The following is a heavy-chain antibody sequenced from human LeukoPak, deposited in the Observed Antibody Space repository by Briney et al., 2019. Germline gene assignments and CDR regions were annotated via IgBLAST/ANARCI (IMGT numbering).Heavy chain of an antibody. CDR1: GFTFITNG. CDR3: TKSSGYIGS. CDR2: ISGGGSPI. V-gene: IGHV3-23*01. J-gene: IGHJ4*02. Sequence: GGSLRLSCAASGFTFITNGMTWVRQAPGKGLDWVSGISGGGSPIHYADSVKGRFTVSRDNSKSTLYLQMNSLRTDDTAIYYCTKSSGYIGSWGQGTLVTVSS. D-gene: IGHD3-22*01.